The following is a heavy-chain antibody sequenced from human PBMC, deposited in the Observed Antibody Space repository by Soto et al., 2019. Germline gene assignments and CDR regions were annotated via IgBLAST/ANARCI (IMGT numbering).Heavy chain of an antibody. CDR3: ATAGSGYDRHLDY. J-gene: IGHJ4*02. Sequence: LRLSCAASGFTFSNYVMSWVRQAPGKGLEWVSSISNSGGGTYYADSVRGRFTISRDNSKNTLYLQMNSLRAEDTAVYYCATAGSGYDRHLDYWGQGTLVTVSS. CDR2: ISNSGGGT. V-gene: IGHV3-23*01. CDR1: GFTFSNYV. D-gene: IGHD5-12*01.